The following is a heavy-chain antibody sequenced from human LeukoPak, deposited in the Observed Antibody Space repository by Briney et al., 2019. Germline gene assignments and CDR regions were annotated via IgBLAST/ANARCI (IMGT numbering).Heavy chain of an antibody. V-gene: IGHV1-2*02. CDR2: INPNSGDT. Sequence: GASVKVSCKASGYTFTGYYMHWVRQAPGQGLEWMGWINPNSGDTNYAQKFQGRVTMTRDTSISTAYMELSRLRSDGTAVYYCASSRVGAQYDFDYWGQGTLVTVSS. J-gene: IGHJ4*02. CDR1: GYTFTGYY. D-gene: IGHD1-26*01. CDR3: ASSRVGAQYDFDY.